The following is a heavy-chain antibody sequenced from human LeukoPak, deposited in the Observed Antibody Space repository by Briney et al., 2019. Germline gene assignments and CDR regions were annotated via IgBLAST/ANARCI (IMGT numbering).Heavy chain of an antibody. CDR2: INPFNADT. CDR1: GYTFTTYG. V-gene: IGHV1-18*01. D-gene: IGHD3-9*01. J-gene: IGHJ4*02. Sequence: GASVKVSCKASGYTFTTYGIGWVRQAPGQGLERMGWINPFNADTNYAQKFQGRVTMTTDPSTTTAYMELKSLTVDDTAIYYCTRDRRQRLGLPPDYWGQGTLVTVSS. CDR3: TRDRRQRLGLPPDY.